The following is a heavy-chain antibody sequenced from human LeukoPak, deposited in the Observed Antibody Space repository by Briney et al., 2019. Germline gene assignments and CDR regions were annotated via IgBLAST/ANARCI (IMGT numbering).Heavy chain of an antibody. CDR2: INHSGST. CDR3: ARGRRGYSYASDY. V-gene: IGHV4-34*01. Sequence: SETLSLTCAVYGGSFSGYYWSWIRQPPGKGLEWIGEINHSGSTNYTPSLKSRVTISVDTSKNQFSLKLSSVTAADTAVYYCARGRRGYSYASDYWGQGTLVTVSS. D-gene: IGHD5-18*01. CDR1: GGSFSGYY. J-gene: IGHJ4*02.